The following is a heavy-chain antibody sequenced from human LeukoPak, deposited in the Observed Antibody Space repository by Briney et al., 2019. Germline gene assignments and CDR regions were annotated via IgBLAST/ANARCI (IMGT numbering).Heavy chain of an antibody. CDR2: IIPIFGTA. Sequence: GASVKVSCKASGGTFSNYAISWVRQAPGQGLEWMGGIIPIFGTANYAQKFQGRVTITTDESTSTAYMELSSLRSEDTAVYYCATKSSSYSLDPWGQGTLVTVSS. D-gene: IGHD6-13*01. J-gene: IGHJ5*02. CDR3: ATKSSSYSLDP. V-gene: IGHV1-69*05. CDR1: GGTFSNYA.